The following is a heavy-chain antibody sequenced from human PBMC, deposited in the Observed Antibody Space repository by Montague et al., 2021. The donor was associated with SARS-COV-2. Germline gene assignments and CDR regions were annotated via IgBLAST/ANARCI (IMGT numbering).Heavy chain of an antibody. D-gene: IGHD5-12*01. CDR1: GGSISSYY. CDR3: ARVFPRWLRVDPCVDY. V-gene: IGHV4-59*01. CDR2: IYYSGST. Sequence: SETLSLTCTVSGGSISSYYWSWIRQPPGTGLEWIGYIYYSGSTNSNPSLNSRVTISVDTSKTQFSLTMSSVTAAATAVYDCARVFPRWLRVDPCVDYWGQGTLVTVSS. J-gene: IGHJ4*02.